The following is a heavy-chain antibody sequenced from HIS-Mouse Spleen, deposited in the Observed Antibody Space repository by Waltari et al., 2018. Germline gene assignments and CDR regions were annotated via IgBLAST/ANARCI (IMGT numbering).Heavy chain of an antibody. CDR1: GYTFTGYY. CDR2: INPNSGGT. Sequence: QVQLVQSGAEVKKPGASVKVSCKASGYTFTGYYMHWVRQAPGQGLEWMGGINPNSGGTNYGQKVQGRVTMTRDTSISTAYMELSRLRSDDTAVYYCARDREVDWYFDLWGRGTLVTVSS. D-gene: IGHD1-26*01. CDR3: ARDREVDWYFDL. J-gene: IGHJ2*01. V-gene: IGHV1-2*02.